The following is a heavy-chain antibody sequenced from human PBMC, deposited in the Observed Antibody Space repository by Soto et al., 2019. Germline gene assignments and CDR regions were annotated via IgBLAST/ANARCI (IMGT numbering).Heavy chain of an antibody. V-gene: IGHV1-3*01. CDR1: GYTFTSYA. D-gene: IGHD6-13*01. J-gene: IGHJ4*02. Sequence: ASVKVSCRASGYTFTSYARHWVRQAPGQRLEWMGWINAGNGNTKYSQKFQGRVTITRDTSASTAYMELSSLRSEDTAVYYCASDPLTLIAAAGTTHYSGQRTLVTVCS. CDR3: ASDPLTLIAAAGTTHY. CDR2: INAGNGNT.